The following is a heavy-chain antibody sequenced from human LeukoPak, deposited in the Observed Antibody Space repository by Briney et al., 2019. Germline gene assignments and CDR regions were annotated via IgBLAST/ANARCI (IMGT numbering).Heavy chain of an antibody. J-gene: IGHJ4*02. CDR1: GFKFSSYS. CDR2: IRQDGSEK. Sequence: GGSLRLSCAASGFKFSSYSMKWVRQAPGKGLEWVANIRQDGSEKYYVDSVKGRFTISRDNAKNSLYLQMNSLRAEDTAVYYCARRAKVYSSSRYYFDYWGQGTLVTVSS. D-gene: IGHD6-13*01. V-gene: IGHV3-7*01. CDR3: ARRAKVYSSSRYYFDY.